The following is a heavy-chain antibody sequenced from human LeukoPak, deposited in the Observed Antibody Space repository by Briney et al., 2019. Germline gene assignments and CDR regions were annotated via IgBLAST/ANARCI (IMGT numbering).Heavy chain of an antibody. CDR3: VSGWYYFDY. V-gene: IGHV3-7*03. CDR1: GFTFSSYG. J-gene: IGHJ4*02. D-gene: IGHD6-19*01. Sequence: GRSLRLSCAASGFTFSSYGMHWVRQAPGKGLEWVANIKQDGSEKYYVDSVKGRFTISRDNTKNSLYLQMNSLRAEDTAVYYCVSGWYYFDYWGQGTLVTVSS. CDR2: IKQDGSEK.